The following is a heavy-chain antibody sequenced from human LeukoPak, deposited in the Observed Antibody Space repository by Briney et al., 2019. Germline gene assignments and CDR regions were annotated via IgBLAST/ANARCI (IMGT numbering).Heavy chain of an antibody. CDR3: ARDLSSSWSSGV. D-gene: IGHD6-13*01. CDR2: IWYDGSNQ. V-gene: IGHV3-33*01. J-gene: IGHJ3*01. Sequence: PGGSLRLSCITSGFTFSNYGFHWVRQAPGKGLEWTAAIWYDGSNQYYPDSVKGRFTISRDNSKNTIYLQMNSLRIEGTAMYYCARDLSSSWSSGVWGQGTMVSVSS. CDR1: GFTFSNYG.